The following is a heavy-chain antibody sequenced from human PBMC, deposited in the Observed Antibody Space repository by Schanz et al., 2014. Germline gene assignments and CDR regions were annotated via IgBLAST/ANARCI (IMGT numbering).Heavy chain of an antibody. V-gene: IGHV3-23*04. D-gene: IGHD2-2*01. J-gene: IGHJ4*02. CDR1: GFNFYTSA. CDR3: AKVAPAATYLDS. CDR2: ISDSGDST. Sequence: EVRLVESGGGLVQPGGSLRLSCVASGFNFYTSAMTWVRQAPGKGLEWVSDISDSGDSTHYADSVKGRFTISRDNAKNSLFLQMNSLSAEDTAVYYCAKVAPAATYLDSWGLGTLVTVSS.